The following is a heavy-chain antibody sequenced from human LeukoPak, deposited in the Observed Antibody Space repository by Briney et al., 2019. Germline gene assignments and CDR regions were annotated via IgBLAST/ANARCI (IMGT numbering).Heavy chain of an antibody. CDR1: GFTFSSYS. J-gene: IGHJ4*02. D-gene: IGHD4-17*01. CDR2: ISYDGSNK. V-gene: IGHV3-30*18. Sequence: GGSLRLSCAASGFTFSSYSMNWVRQAPGKGLEWVAYISYDGSNKYYADSVKGRFTISRDNSKNTLYLQMNSLRAEDTAVYSCAKDSQDYGLDYWGQGTLVTVSS. CDR3: AKDSQDYGLDY.